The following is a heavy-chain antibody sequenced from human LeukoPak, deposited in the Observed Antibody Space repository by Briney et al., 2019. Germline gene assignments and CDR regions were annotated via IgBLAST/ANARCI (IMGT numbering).Heavy chain of an antibody. V-gene: IGHV4-61*01. CDR2: IYYSGST. CDR3: AREDSWAFDI. J-gene: IGHJ3*02. Sequence: SETLSLTCAVSGGSISSSYYWSWIRQPPGKGLEWIGYIYYSGSTNYNPSLKSRVTISVDTSKNQFSLKLSSVTAADTAVYYCAREDSWAFDIWGQGTMVTVSS. D-gene: IGHD3/OR15-3a*01. CDR1: GGSISSSYY.